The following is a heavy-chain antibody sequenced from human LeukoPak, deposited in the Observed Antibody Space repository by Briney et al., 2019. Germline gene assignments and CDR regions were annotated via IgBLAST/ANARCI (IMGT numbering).Heavy chain of an antibody. V-gene: IGHV3-7*01. Sequence: PGGSLRLSCAASGFTFSNNWMTWVRQAPGKGLEWVANIKEDGSEKNYVDSVKGRFTISRDNAKNSLYLQMNSLRAEDTAVYYCAKDDGYGYVDYWGQGTLVTVSS. J-gene: IGHJ4*02. CDR1: GFTFSNNW. CDR2: IKEDGSEK. D-gene: IGHD5-18*01. CDR3: AKDDGYGYVDY.